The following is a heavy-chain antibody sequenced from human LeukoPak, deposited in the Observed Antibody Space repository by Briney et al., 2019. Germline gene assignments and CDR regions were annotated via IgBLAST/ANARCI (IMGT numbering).Heavy chain of an antibody. CDR2: IYYSGRT. CDR3: ARGAYYYDSSGYYYGRYFDL. V-gene: IGHV4-59*01. D-gene: IGHD3-22*01. J-gene: IGHJ2*01. CDR1: GGSISSYY. Sequence: SETLSLTCTVSGGSISSYYWSWIRQPPGKGLEWVWYIYYSGRTTYNPSLKSRVTISVDTSKNQFSLKLSSVTAADTAVYYCARGAYYYDSSGYYYGRYFDLWGRGTLVTVSS.